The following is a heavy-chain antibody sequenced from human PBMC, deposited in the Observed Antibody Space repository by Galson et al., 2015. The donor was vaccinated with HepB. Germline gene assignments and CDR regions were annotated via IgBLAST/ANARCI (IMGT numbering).Heavy chain of an antibody. CDR1: GGTFSSYA. CDR2: IIPIFGTA. V-gene: IGHV1-69*13. CDR3: ARVKTMVRGVIFDAFDI. D-gene: IGHD3-10*01. Sequence: SVKVSCKASGGTFSSYAISWVLQAPGQGLEWMGGIIPIFGTANYAQKFQGRVTITADESTSTAYMELSSLRSEDTAVYYCARVKTMVRGVIFDAFDIWGQGTMVTVSS. J-gene: IGHJ3*02.